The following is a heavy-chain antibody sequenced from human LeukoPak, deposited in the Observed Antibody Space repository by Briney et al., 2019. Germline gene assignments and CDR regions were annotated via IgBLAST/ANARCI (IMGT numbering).Heavy chain of an antibody. J-gene: IGHJ4*02. CDR3: ARVTDWNDFDY. CDR2: ISGSGGST. CDR1: GFTVSSNY. Sequence: PGGSLRLSCAASGFTVSSNYMSWVRQAPGKGLEWVSAISGSGGSTYYADSVKGRFTISRDNSKNTLYLQMNSLRAEDTAVYYCARVTDWNDFDYWGQGTLVTVSS. V-gene: IGHV3-23*01. D-gene: IGHD1-1*01.